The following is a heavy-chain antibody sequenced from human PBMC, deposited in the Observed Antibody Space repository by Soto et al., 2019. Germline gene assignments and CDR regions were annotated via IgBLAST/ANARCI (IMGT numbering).Heavy chain of an antibody. CDR2: IFYSVST. J-gene: IGHJ4*02. Sequence: PSETLSLTCTISGDSMSSYYWSWLRQPPGKGLDWIGFIFYSVSTHYTPSLKGRITISGDTSKNQIPLKLTSVTAADTAGYYCARMRFGGGYRLASWGQGILVTVSS. D-gene: IGHD3-16*02. V-gene: IGHV4-59*01. CDR3: ARMRFGGGYRLAS. CDR1: GDSMSSYY.